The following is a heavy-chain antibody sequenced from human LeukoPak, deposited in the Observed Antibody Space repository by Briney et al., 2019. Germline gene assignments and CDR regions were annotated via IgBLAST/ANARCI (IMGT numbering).Heavy chain of an antibody. V-gene: IGHV4-59*01. Sequence: SETLSLTCTVSGGSISNYYWSWIRQPPGKGLEWIGYIYYSGSTNYNPSLKSRVTISVDTSKNQFSLKLSSVTAADTAVYYCARGDSSSPQFDYWGQGTLVTVSS. CDR1: GGSISNYY. CDR2: IYYSGST. D-gene: IGHD6-13*01. CDR3: ARGDSSSPQFDY. J-gene: IGHJ4*02.